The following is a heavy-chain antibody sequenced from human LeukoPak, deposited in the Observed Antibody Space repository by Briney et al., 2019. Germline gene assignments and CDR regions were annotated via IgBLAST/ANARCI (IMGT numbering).Heavy chain of an antibody. Sequence: SETLSLTCTVSGGSISGYYWSWIRQPAGKRLEWIGRIYTSGSTNYNPSLKSRVTMSVDTSKNQFSLKLSSVTAADTAAYYCAREYSSSIGAFDIWGQGTMVTVSS. CDR1: GGSISGYY. J-gene: IGHJ3*02. D-gene: IGHD6-6*01. CDR2: IYTSGST. CDR3: AREYSSSIGAFDI. V-gene: IGHV4-4*07.